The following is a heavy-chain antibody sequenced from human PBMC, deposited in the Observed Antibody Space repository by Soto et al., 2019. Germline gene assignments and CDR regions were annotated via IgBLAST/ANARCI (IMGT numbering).Heavy chain of an antibody. CDR2: IYNSVNT. J-gene: IGHJ4*02. D-gene: IGHD3-10*01. V-gene: IGHV4-30-4*01. Sequence: QVQLQESGPGLVEPSQTLSLTCTVSGDSISNGYYTWSWIRQPPGKDLEWIGQIYNSVNTYITPSLKSRVSISANTTKTQFSLKLSSLTAADTDVYYCARGPSGDKFDYWGKGTLVTVS. CDR3: ARGPSGDKFDY. CDR1: GDSISNGYYT.